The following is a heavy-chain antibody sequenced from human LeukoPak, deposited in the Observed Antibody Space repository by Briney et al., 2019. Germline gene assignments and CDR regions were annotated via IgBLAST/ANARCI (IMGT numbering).Heavy chain of an antibody. J-gene: IGHJ4*02. CDR1: GGSISSGSYY. Sequence: PSETLSLTCTVSGGSISSGSYYWSWIRQPAGKGLEWIGRIYSSGSTNYNPSLKSRVTISLDTSKNQFSLKLSSVTAADTAVYYCARGDYDFWSRFRGPFDYWGQGTLVTVSS. CDR2: IYSSGST. V-gene: IGHV4-61*02. CDR3: ARGDYDFWSRFRGPFDY. D-gene: IGHD3-3*01.